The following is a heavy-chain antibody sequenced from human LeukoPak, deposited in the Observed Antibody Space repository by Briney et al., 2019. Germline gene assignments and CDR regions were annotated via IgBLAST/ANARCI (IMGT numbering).Heavy chain of an antibody. CDR1: GGSINSGANY. CDR3: ARDIDWFDP. V-gene: IGHV4-61*08. D-gene: IGHD1-26*01. Sequence: SETLSLTCTVSGGSINSGANYWAWISQPPGKGLEWIGTIYYSGSTNYNPSLKSRVTISVDTSKNQFSLKLSSVTAADTAVYYCARDIDWFDPWGQGTLVTVSS. J-gene: IGHJ5*02. CDR2: IYYSGST.